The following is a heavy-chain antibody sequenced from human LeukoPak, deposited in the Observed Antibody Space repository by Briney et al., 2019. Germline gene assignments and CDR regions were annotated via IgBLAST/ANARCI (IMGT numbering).Heavy chain of an antibody. J-gene: IGHJ4*02. D-gene: IGHD5-12*01. V-gene: IGHV3-30*03. CDR3: ARSLGIVATYGVFDY. CDR2: ISYDGSNK. Sequence: GGSLRLSCAASGFTFSSYGMHWVRQAPGKGLEWVAVISYDGSNKYYADSVKGRFTISRDNSKNTLYLQMNSLRAEDTAVYYCARSLGIVATYGVFDYWGQGTLVTVSS. CDR1: GFTFSSYG.